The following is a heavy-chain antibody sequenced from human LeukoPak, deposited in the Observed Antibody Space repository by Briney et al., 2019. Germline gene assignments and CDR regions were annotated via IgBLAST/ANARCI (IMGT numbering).Heavy chain of an antibody. CDR2: ISSSSSSYI. CDR3: ARDGYSSSWYDLDYYYYYMDV. V-gene: IGHV3-21*01. D-gene: IGHD6-13*01. Sequence: GGSLRLSCAASGFTFSSYSMNWVRQAPGKGLEWVSSISSSSSSYIYYADSVKGRFTISRDNAKNSLYLQMNSLRAEDTAVYYCARDGYSSSWYDLDYYYYYMDVWGKGTTVTVSS. CDR1: GFTFSSYS. J-gene: IGHJ6*03.